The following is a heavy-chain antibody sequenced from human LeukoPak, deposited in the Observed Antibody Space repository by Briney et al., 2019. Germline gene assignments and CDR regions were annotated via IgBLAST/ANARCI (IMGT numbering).Heavy chain of an antibody. D-gene: IGHD4-17*01. CDR1: GDSFGSSTYY. Sequence: SETLSLSCTASGDSFGSSTYYWGWDRQPPGKGLEWIGSIYYTGSSSYNPSLKSRATVSVDTSKNQSSLRLNSTAAADTAVYYCGRFSTTVTTGDYWGQGTLVTVSS. CDR3: GRFSTTVTTGDY. V-gene: IGHV4-39*01. CDR2: IYYTGSS. J-gene: IGHJ4*02.